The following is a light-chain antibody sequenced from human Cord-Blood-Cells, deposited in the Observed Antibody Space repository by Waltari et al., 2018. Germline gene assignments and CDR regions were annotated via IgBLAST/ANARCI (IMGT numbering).Light chain of an antibody. Sequence: SSELTQDPAVSVALGQTVRITCQGDSLRSYSARWYQQKPGQAPVLVLYGKNNRPSGIPDRFSGSSSGNTASLTITGAQAEDEADYYCNSRDSSGNHVVFGGGTKLTVL. CDR3: NSRDSSGNHVV. V-gene: IGLV3-19*01. CDR2: GKN. CDR1: SLRSYS. J-gene: IGLJ2*01.